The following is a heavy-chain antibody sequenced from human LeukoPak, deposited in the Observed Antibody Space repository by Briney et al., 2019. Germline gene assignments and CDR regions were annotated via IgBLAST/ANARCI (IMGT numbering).Heavy chain of an antibody. J-gene: IGHJ4*02. V-gene: IGHV3-23*01. Sequence: QSGGSLRLSCAASGFTFSSYAMSWVRQAPGKGLEWVSAISGSGGSTYYADSVKGRFTISRDNSKNTLYLQMNSLRAEDRAVYYCAKVYDSSGYCYDYWGQGTLVTVSS. CDR2: ISGSGGST. CDR3: AKVYDSSGYCYDY. D-gene: IGHD3-22*01. CDR1: GFTFSSYA.